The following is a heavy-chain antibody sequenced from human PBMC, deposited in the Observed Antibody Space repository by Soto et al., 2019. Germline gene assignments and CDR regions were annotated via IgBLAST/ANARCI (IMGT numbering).Heavy chain of an antibody. D-gene: IGHD6-13*01. CDR2: TYYRSKWYN. CDR3: VRTPASGTLDP. CDR1: GDSVSSNSAA. Sequence: SQTLSLTCAISGDSVSSNSAAWNWIGQSPSRGLEWLGRTYYRSKWYNDYAVSVKSRITXXXDXXXNXFXXXLNSVTPEDTAVYYCVRTPASGTLDPWGQGTLVTVSS. J-gene: IGHJ5*02. V-gene: IGHV6-1*01.